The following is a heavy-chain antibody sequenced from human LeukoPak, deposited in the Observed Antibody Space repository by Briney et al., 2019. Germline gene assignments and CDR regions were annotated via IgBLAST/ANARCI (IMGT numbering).Heavy chain of an antibody. CDR1: GGSISSYY. CDR3: ARGGSYYDFWSGYYDYYYYMDV. D-gene: IGHD3-3*01. CDR2: LFYSGST. Sequence: PSDTLSLTCTLSGGSISSYYWSWIRQPPGRGLEWIGYLFYSGSTNYNASLKSPVTISLDTSKNQFSLRLTSVTAADTAVYYCARGGSYYDFWSGYYDYYYYMDVWGKGTTVTVSS. V-gene: IGHV4-59*07. J-gene: IGHJ6*03.